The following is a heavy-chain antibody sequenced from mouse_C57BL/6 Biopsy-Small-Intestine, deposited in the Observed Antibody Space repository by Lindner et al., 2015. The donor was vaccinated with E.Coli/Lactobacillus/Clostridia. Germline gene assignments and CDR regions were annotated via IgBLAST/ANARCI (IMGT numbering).Heavy chain of an antibody. V-gene: IGHV1-72*04. D-gene: IGHD2-10*01. CDR3: ARSSPESGSAPAYYYYYMDI. CDR1: EYTFTDYY. J-gene: IGHJ1*03. Sequence: SVKVSCKASEYTFTDYYMHWVRQAPGQGLEWVGRINPNSGGTTYAQRFQGRVTMTRDTSSSTVYMELTRLTSDDTAVYYCARSSPESGSAPAYYYYYMDIWGKGTTVTVSS. CDR2: INPNSGGT.